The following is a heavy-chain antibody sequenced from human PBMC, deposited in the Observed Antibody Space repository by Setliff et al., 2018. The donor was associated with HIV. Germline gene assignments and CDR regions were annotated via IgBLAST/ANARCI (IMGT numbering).Heavy chain of an antibody. CDR1: GFTFSDYW. CDR2: INWNGGST. V-gene: IGHV3-20*04. CDR3: ARVISRTSNYWYFDL. J-gene: IGHJ2*01. Sequence: GGSLRLSCVASGFTFSDYWMHWVRQAPGKGLEWVSGINWNGGSTGYADSVKGRFTISRDNAKNSLYVQMNSLRAEDTALYYCARVISRTSNYWYFDLWGRGTLVTVSS. D-gene: IGHD3-10*01.